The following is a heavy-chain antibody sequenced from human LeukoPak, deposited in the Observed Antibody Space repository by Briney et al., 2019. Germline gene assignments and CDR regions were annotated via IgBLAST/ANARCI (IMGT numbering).Heavy chain of an antibody. CDR2: IYHSGST. CDR3: ARGNYGDYKYYYYYYMDV. D-gene: IGHD4-17*01. Sequence: SETLSLTCAVSGYSISSGYYWGWIRQPPGKGLEWIGSIYHSGSTYYNPSLKSRVTISVDTSKNQFSLKLSSVTAADTAVYYCARGNYGDYKYYYYYYMDVWGKGTTVTVSS. CDR1: GYSISSGYY. V-gene: IGHV4-38-2*01. J-gene: IGHJ6*03.